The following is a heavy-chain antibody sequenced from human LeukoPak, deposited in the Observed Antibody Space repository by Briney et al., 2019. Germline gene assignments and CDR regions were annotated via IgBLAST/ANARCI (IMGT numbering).Heavy chain of an antibody. D-gene: IGHD1-26*01. J-gene: IGHJ6*02. V-gene: IGHV4-59*01. CDR2: IYYSGST. CDR1: GGSINSYY. CDR3: ARLPSTPDYYYYYGLEV. Sequence: PSETLSLTCTVSGGSINSYYWSWIRQPPGKGLEWIGYIYYSGSTTYNPSLKSRVTISVLTSRDQFSLNLRSVTAADTAVYYCARLPSTPDYYYYYGLEVWGQGTTVTVSS.